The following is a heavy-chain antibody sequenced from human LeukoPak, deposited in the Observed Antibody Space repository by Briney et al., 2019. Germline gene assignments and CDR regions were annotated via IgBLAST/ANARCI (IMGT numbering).Heavy chain of an antibody. J-gene: IGHJ4*02. D-gene: IGHD4-17*01. CDR3: ARRGTYYGDSMDY. CDR2: ISNKGGST. Sequence: PGGSLRLSCPASGFTFSTYAMHWVRQAPGKGLEYVSAISNKGGSTYYANSVKGRFTISRDNSKNTLYLHMGSLRAEDMAVYYCARRGTYYGDSMDYWGQGTLVTVSS. V-gene: IGHV3-64*01. CDR1: GFTFSTYA.